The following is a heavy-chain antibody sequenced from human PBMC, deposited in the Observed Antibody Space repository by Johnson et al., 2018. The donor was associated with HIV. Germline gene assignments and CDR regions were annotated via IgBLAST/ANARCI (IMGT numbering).Heavy chain of an antibody. CDR1: GFTFNDYG. CDR3: VRGLGIAVDGVELDVFDI. V-gene: IGHV3-20*04. Sequence: VQLVESGGGVVRPGGSLRLSCAASGFTFNDYGMSWVRQGPGKGLEWVSGINWNGGKTGYADSVTGRFTISRDNAKNSLYLQMNSLRAEDTALYYCVRGLGIAVDGVELDVFDIWGQGTMVTVSS. CDR2: INWNGGKT. D-gene: IGHD6-13*01. J-gene: IGHJ3*02.